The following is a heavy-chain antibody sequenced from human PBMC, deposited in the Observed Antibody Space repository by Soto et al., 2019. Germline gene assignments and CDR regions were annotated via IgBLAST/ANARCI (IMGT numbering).Heavy chain of an antibody. V-gene: IGHV3-30-3*01. Sequence: PGGTLRLFCAASGFTFSSYAMHWVRQAPGKGLEWVAVISYDGSNKYYADSVKGRFTISRDNSKNTLYLQMNSLRAEDTAVYYCARDLPSIVGATTVFYGMDVWGQGTTVTVSS. J-gene: IGHJ6*02. CDR1: GFTFSSYA. D-gene: IGHD1-26*01. CDR2: ISYDGSNK. CDR3: ARDLPSIVGATTVFYGMDV.